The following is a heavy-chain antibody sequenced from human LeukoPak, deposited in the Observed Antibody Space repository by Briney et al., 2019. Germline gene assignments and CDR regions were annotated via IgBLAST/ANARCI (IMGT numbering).Heavy chain of an antibody. CDR2: ISWNSGSI. D-gene: IGHD3-10*01. CDR1: GFTFDDYA. V-gene: IGHV3-9*01. J-gene: IGHJ4*02. Sequence: GGSLRLSCAASGFTFDDYAMHWVRQAPGKGLEWVSGISWNSGSIGYADSVKGRFTISRDNAKNSLYLQMNSLRAEDTALYYCAKVHPPGFFDYWGQGTLVTVSS. CDR3: AKVHPPGFFDY.